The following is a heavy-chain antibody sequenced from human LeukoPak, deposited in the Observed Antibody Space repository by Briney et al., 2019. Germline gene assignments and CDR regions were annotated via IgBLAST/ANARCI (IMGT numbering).Heavy chain of an antibody. CDR3: ARGVINFDY. CDR2: MNPNSGNT. D-gene: IGHD3-10*01. J-gene: IGHJ4*02. V-gene: IGHV1-8*03. CDR1: GYTFTGYY. Sequence: ASVKVSCKASGYTFTGYYMHWVRQATGQGLEWMGWMNPNSGNTGYAQKFQGRVTITRNTSISTAYMELSSLRSEDTAVYYCARGVINFDYWGQGTLVTVSS.